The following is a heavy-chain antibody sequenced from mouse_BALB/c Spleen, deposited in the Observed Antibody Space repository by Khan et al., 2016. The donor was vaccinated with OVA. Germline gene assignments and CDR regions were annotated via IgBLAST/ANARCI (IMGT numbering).Heavy chain of an antibody. D-gene: IGHD2-14*01. CDR2: IWSDGTT. V-gene: IGHV2-2*01. J-gene: IGHJ3*01. Sequence: QVQLKQSGPGLVLPSQSLSITCTVSGFSLTTYGIHWVRQSPGKGLEWLGVIWSDGTTDFNAAFISRMSISKDNSKSQVFFKVNSLQPDDTAMYYCARNSYMYDFTYWGQCTLVTVSA. CDR3: ARNSYMYDFTY. CDR1: GFSLTTYG.